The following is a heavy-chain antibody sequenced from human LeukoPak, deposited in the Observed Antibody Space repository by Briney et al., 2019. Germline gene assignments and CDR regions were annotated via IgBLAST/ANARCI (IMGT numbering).Heavy chain of an antibody. CDR1: GFTFSKFG. CDR3: ASRSMASDY. V-gene: IGHV3-30*03. D-gene: IGHD2/OR15-2a*01. Sequence: GGSLRLSCAASGFTFSKFGMHWVRQAPGKGLEWVALISDDGRNKYYADSVKGRFTISRDNSKNTLYLQMSSLRAEDTAVYYCASRSMASDYWGQGTLVTVSS. J-gene: IGHJ4*02. CDR2: ISDDGRNK.